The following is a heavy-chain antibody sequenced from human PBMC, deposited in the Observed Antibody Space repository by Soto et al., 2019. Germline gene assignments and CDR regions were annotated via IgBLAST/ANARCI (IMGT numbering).Heavy chain of an antibody. J-gene: IGHJ4*02. Sequence: QVQLVEAGGGLGKPGGSLRLSCAASGFTFSDYYMSWIRQAPGKGLEWVSYISSSGSTIYYADCVKGRFTISRDNAKNSLYLQMNGLRAEDRAVYYCARDTWPGQLLGSLYYFDCWGQGTLVTVSS. V-gene: IGHV3-11*01. CDR2: ISSSGSTI. CDR3: ARDTWPGQLLGSLYYFDC. CDR1: GFTFSDYY. D-gene: IGHD3-16*02.